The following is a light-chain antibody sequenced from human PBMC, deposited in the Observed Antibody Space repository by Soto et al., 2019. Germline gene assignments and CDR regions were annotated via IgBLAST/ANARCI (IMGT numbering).Light chain of an antibody. V-gene: IGLV1-44*01. J-gene: IGLJ3*02. Sequence: QSVLTQPPSASGTPGQRVTISCSGSSSNIGSNTVNWYQQLPGTAPKLLISSNNQRPSGVPDRFSGSKSGTSASLAISGLXXXXXXXXXCAAWDDSLNGWVFGGGTKLTVL. CDR3: AAWDDSLNGWV. CDR1: SSNIGSNT. CDR2: SNN.